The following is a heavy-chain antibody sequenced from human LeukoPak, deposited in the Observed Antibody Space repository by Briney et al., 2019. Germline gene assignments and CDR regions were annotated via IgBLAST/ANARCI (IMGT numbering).Heavy chain of an antibody. CDR2: IYSGGRT. J-gene: IGHJ6*03. D-gene: IGHD1-1*01. CDR3: ARGTSGTTAYYYYMDV. Sequence: GGSLRLSCAASGFTFSSYSMNCVRQAPGKGLEWVSIIYSGGRTYYADSATGGFTISRDNSPNILSLRVNSLRAEDTAVYYCARGTSGTTAYYYYMDVWGKGTTVTISS. CDR1: GFTFSSYS. V-gene: IGHV3-53*01.